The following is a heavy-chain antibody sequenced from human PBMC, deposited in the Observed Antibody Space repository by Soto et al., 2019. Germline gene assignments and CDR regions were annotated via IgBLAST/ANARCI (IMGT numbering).Heavy chain of an antibody. J-gene: IGHJ4*02. Sequence: QVQLVQSGAELRKPGASVRVSCQASGYTFTSFCISWVRQARGQGLEWMGWISVYNVDTAFPQSLQGRITSTTDTSTRTAYLELGSLRSDYPAVYYCASTGPYYNDTTGSYPFIFYYWGQGSRVTVSS. CDR2: ISVYNVDT. D-gene: IGHD3-22*01. CDR3: ASTGPYYNDTTGSYPFIFYY. CDR1: GYTFTSFC. V-gene: IGHV1-18*04.